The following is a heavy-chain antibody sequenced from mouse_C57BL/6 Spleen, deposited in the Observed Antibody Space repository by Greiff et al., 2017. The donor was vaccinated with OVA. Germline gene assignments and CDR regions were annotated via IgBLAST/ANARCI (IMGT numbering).Heavy chain of an antibody. V-gene: IGHV1-81*01. Sequence: QVQLKESGAELARPGASVKLSCKASGYTFTSYGISWVKQRTGQGLEWIGEIYPRSGNTYYNEKFKGKATLTADKSSSTAYMELRSLTSEDSAVYFCARGSYGSSYRLGYFDVWGTGTTVTVSS. CDR3: ARGSYGSSYRLGYFDV. CDR2: IYPRSGNT. CDR1: GYTFTSYG. D-gene: IGHD1-1*01. J-gene: IGHJ1*03.